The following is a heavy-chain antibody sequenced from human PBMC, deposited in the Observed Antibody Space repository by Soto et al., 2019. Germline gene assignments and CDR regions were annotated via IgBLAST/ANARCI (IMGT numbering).Heavy chain of an antibody. D-gene: IGHD2-21*01. J-gene: IGHJ4*02. V-gene: IGHV3-23*01. CDR1: GFTFSTFA. CDR2: ISGSGDNT. CDR3: AKGRGVLFYFDQ. Sequence: EVQLLESGGGLVQPGGSLRLSCAASGFTFSTFAMTWVRQAPGKRLEWVSAISGSGDNTYYADSVKGRFTMTRDNSKSTLYLQMNSLRGDDTAVYHCAKGRGVLFYFDQWGQGTRVTVSS.